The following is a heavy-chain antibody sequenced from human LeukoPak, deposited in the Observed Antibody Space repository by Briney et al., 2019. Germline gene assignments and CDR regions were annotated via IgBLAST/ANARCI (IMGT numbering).Heavy chain of an antibody. CDR3: ARSEVEEEGYVLPGFDR. D-gene: IGHD5-12*01. J-gene: IGHJ4*02. V-gene: IGHV3-48*03. CDR2: MSSSGRST. Sequence: GRSLRLSCAASGFTFSSYAMHWVRQAPGKGLEWISYMSSSGRSTYYADSVKGRFAISRDNAKNCLYLQMNTLRAEDTAVYFCARSEVEEEGYVLPGFDRWGQGTLVTVSS. CDR1: GFTFSSYA.